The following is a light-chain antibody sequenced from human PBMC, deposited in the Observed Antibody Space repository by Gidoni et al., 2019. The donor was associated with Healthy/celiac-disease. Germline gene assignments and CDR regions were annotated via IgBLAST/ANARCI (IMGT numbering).Light chain of an antibody. CDR2: DAS. CDR1: QSVSSY. CDR3: QQRSNWPPYT. J-gene: IGKJ2*01. Sequence: EIVLTQSPATLSLSPGERATLSCRASQSVSSYLAWYQPKPGQAPRLLIYDASNRATGIPARFRGSGSGPDFTLTISSLEPEDFAVYYCQQRSNWPPYTFXQXTKLEIK. V-gene: IGKV3-11*01.